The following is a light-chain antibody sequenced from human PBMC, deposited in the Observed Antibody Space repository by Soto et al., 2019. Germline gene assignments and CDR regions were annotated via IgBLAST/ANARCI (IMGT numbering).Light chain of an antibody. Sequence: EIVMTQSPGALSVSRGEGATLSCRASQSVSSYLAWYQQKPGQAPRLLIYDASNRATGIPARFSGSGSGTDFTLTISSLEPEDFAVYYCQQRSNWITFGQGTRLEIK. J-gene: IGKJ5*01. CDR3: QQRSNWIT. V-gene: IGKV3-11*01. CDR1: QSVSSY. CDR2: DAS.